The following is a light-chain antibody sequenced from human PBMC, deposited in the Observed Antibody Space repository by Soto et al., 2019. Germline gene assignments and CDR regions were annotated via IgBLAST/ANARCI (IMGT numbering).Light chain of an antibody. V-gene: IGLV2-14*01. CDR3: SSHTDTSTYV. J-gene: IGLJ1*01. CDR2: EVS. CDR1: SSDVGGYNY. Sequence: QSALTHPASVSGSPGQSITISCTGTSSDVGGYNYVSWYQQHPGKAPKLIIYEVSNRPSGVSNRFSGSKSGNTASLTISGLQPDDEAAYFCSSHTDTSTYVFGTATKLTVL.